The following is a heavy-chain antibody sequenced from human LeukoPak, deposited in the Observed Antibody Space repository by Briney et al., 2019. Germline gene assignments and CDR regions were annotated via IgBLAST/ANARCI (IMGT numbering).Heavy chain of an antibody. D-gene: IGHD2-2*02. V-gene: IGHV4-31*03. CDR3: ARTSLYCSSTSCYTSGFGY. CDR1: GGSISSGGYY. CDR2: IYYSGST. Sequence: SETLSLTCTVSGGSISSGGYYWSWIRQHPGKGLEWIGYIYYSGSTYYNPSLKSRVTISVDTSKNQFSLKLSSVTAADTAVYYCARTSLYCSSTSCYTSGFGYWGQGTLVTVSS. J-gene: IGHJ4*02.